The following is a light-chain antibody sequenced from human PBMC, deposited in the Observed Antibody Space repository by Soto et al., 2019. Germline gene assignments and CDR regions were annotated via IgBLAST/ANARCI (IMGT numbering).Light chain of an antibody. CDR2: KAS. Sequence: DIQMTQSPSTLSASVGDRVTITCRANQSISTWLAWYQQKPGKAPKVLIYKASSLETGVPPRFSGSGSGTEFTLTISSLQPGDFATYYCQQYDSYPYTFGQGTKLEIK. CDR3: QQYDSYPYT. CDR1: QSISTW. J-gene: IGKJ2*01. V-gene: IGKV1-5*03.